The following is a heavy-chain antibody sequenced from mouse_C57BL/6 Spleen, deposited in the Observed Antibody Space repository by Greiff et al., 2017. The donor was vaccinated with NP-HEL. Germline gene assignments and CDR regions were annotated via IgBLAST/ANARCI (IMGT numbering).Heavy chain of an antibody. CDR1: GYTFTSYG. CDR3: ARPKDSSGYVDYAMDY. D-gene: IGHD3-2*02. J-gene: IGHJ4*01. Sequence: QVQLQQSGAELARPGASVKLSCKASGYTFTSYGISWVKQRTGQGLEWIGEIYPRSGNTYYNEKFKGKATLTADKSSSTAYMELRSLTSEDSAVYFCARPKDSSGYVDYAMDYWGQGTSVTVSS. CDR2: IYPRSGNT. V-gene: IGHV1-81*01.